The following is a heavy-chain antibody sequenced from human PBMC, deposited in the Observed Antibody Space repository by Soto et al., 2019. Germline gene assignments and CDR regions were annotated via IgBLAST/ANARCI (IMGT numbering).Heavy chain of an antibody. J-gene: IGHJ4*02. V-gene: IGHV4-59*01. CDR2: IYYSGST. CDR3: ARVSGKVPDY. CDR1: GGSISSYY. Sequence: ETLSLTCTVSGGSISSYYWSWIRQPPGKGLEWIGYIYYSGSTNYNPSLKSRVTISVDTSKNQFSLKLSSVTAADTAVYYCARVSGKVPDYWGQGTLVTVSS.